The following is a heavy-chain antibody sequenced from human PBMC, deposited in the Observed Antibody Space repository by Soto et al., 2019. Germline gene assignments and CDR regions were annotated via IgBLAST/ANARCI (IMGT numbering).Heavy chain of an antibody. Sequence: EVQLVESGGGLVQPGGSLRLSCAASGFTCSSYWMSWVRQAPGKGLEWVANIKQDGSEKYYVDSVKGRFTISRDNAKNSLYLQMNSLRAEDTAVYYCARSSRGYYYYYYGMDFWGQGTTVTVSS. CDR3: ARSSRGYYYYYYGMDF. D-gene: IGHD2-15*01. J-gene: IGHJ6*02. V-gene: IGHV3-7*03. CDR2: IKQDGSEK. CDR1: GFTCSSYW.